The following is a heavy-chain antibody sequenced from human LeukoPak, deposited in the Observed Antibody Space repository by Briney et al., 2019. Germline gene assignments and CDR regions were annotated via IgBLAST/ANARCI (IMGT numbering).Heavy chain of an antibody. CDR2: ISGSGGST. J-gene: IGHJ4*02. V-gene: IGHV3-23*01. CDR3: AKDQGWFGELRKYYFDY. D-gene: IGHD3-10*01. Sequence: GGSLRLSCAASGFTFSSYWMHWVRQAPGKGLVWVSAISGSGGSTYYADSVRGRFTISRDNSKNTLYLQMNSLRAEDTAVYYCAKDQGWFGELRKYYFDYWGQGTLVTVSS. CDR1: GFTFSSYW.